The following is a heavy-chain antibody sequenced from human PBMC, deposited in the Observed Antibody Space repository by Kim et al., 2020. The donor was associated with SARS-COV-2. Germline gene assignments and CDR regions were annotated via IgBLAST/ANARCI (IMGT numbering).Heavy chain of an antibody. CDR3: ARVGFDY. CDR1: GFTFSSYG. D-gene: IGHD3-16*01. CDR2: ISYDGSNK. J-gene: IGHJ4*02. Sequence: GGSLRLSCAASGFTFSSYGMHWVRQAPGKGLEWVAVISYDGSNKYYADSVKGRFTISRDNSKNTLSLQMNSLRAEDTAVDYWARVGFDYWGQGTLVNVSS. V-gene: IGHV3-33*05.